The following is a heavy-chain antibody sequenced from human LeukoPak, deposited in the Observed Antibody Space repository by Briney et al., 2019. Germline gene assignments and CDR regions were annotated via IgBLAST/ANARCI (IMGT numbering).Heavy chain of an antibody. CDR3: ARDVSSMFPNWFVP. CDR2: IWNSGST. Sequence: HSETLSLPCTVSGDSISSRTYYWTWSRRRPEKGLEWIGYIWNSGSTNYNPALKSRVTISVDTSKNQFSLKLTSVTAADTAIYYCARDVSSMFPNWFVPWGQRILVIVCS. V-gene: IGHV4-31*03. CDR1: GDSISSRTYY. D-gene: IGHD6-6*01. J-gene: IGHJ5*02.